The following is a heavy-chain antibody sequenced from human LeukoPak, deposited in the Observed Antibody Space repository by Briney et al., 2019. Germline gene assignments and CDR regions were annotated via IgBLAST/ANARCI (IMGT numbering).Heavy chain of an antibody. CDR1: GGSIRSSYYY. V-gene: IGHV4-39*01. CDR3: ARNLEYSSSWYSFGY. Sequence: SETLSLTCTVSGGSIRSSYYYWGWIRQPPGKGLEWIGSIYDSGSTYYNPSLKSRVTISVDTSKNQFSLKLNSVTAADTAVYYCARNLEYSSSWYSFGYWGQGTLVTVSS. J-gene: IGHJ4*02. D-gene: IGHD6-13*01. CDR2: IYDSGST.